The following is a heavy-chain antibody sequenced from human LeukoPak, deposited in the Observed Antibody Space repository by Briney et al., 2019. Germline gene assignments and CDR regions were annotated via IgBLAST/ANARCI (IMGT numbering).Heavy chain of an antibody. CDR1: GFTFSSYS. D-gene: IGHD3-3*01. CDR3: ASVPIFGVVIIDDY. CDR2: ISSSSSYI. Sequence: GGSLRLSCAASGFTFSSYSMNWVRQAPGKGLEWVSSISSSSSYIYYADSVKVRFTISRDNAKNSLYLQMNSLRAEDTAVYYCASVPIFGVVIIDDYWGQGTLVTVSS. V-gene: IGHV3-21*01. J-gene: IGHJ4*02.